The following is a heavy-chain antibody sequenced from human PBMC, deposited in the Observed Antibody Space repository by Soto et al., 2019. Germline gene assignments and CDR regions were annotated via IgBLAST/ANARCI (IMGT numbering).Heavy chain of an antibody. V-gene: IGHV1-18*01. CDR2: ISAYNGNT. Sequence: ASVKVSCKASGYTFNSYGITWVRQAPGQGLEWMGWISAYNGNTNYAQKLQGRVTVTTDTSTSTAYMELRSLRSDDTAVYYCARRSNPGIAAAGQVSFDPWGQGPLVTVTS. CDR3: ARRSNPGIAAAGQVSFDP. J-gene: IGHJ5*02. CDR1: GYTFNSYG. D-gene: IGHD6-13*01.